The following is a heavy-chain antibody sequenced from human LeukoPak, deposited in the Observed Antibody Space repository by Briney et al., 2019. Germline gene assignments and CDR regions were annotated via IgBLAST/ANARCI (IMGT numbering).Heavy chain of an antibody. Sequence: GRSLRLSCVASGFTFSTYGMHWVRQAPGKGLEWVAVISDDGSSKYYADSVKGRFTISRDNSKNTLYLQMNSLRAEDTAVYYCAKDTSSGWYGDYFDYWSQGILVTVSS. CDR2: ISDDGSSK. CDR1: GFTFSTYG. CDR3: AKDTSSGWYGDYFDY. J-gene: IGHJ4*02. D-gene: IGHD6-19*01. V-gene: IGHV3-30*18.